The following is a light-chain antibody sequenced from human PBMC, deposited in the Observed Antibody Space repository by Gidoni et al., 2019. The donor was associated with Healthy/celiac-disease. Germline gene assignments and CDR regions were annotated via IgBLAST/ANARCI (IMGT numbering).Light chain of an antibody. V-gene: IGKV4-1*01. CDR1: QSVLYSSNNKNY. J-gene: IGKJ4*01. CDR3: QQYYSTPQA. Sequence: DIVMTQSPDSLAVSLGERATINCKSSQSVLYSSNNKNYLACYQKKPGQPPKLLIYWASTRESGVPDRFSGSGSGTDFTLTISSLQAEDVAVYYCQQYYSTPQAFGGGTKVEIK. CDR2: WAS.